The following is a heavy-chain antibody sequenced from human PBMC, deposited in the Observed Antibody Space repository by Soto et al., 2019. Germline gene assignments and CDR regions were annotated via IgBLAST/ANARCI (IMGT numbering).Heavy chain of an antibody. D-gene: IGHD6-13*01. CDR2: IYYSGST. Sequence: PSETLSLTCTVSGDSISSYYWSWIRQPPGKGLEWIGYIYYSGSTNYNPSLKSRVTISVDTSKNQFSLKLSSVTAADTAVYYCAGERGVRYSSSWYPHYYYGMDVWGQGTTVTVS. V-gene: IGHV4-59*12. CDR1: GDSISSYY. J-gene: IGHJ6*02. CDR3: AGERGVRYSSSWYPHYYYGMDV.